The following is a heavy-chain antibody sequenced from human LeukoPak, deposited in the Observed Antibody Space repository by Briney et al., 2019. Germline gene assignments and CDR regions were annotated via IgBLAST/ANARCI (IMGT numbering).Heavy chain of an antibody. D-gene: IGHD6-19*01. Sequence: GGSLRLSCATSGFIFTNYGMSWVRQAPGKGLEWVAAIIHSGSNTYYADSVKGRFTISRDNAKNSLYLQMNSLRAEDTAVYYCARVGVAVAVFDYWGQGTLVTVSS. J-gene: IGHJ4*02. CDR2: IIHSGSNT. CDR1: GFIFTNYG. V-gene: IGHV3-21*01. CDR3: ARVGVAVAVFDY.